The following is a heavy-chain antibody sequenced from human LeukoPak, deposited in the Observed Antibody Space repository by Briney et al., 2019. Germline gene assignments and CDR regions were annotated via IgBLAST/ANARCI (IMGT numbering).Heavy chain of an antibody. CDR1: GFTVSSNY. J-gene: IGHJ3*02. CDR3: AKNSREEDAFDI. Sequence: GGSLRLSCAASGFTVSSNYMSWVRQAPGKGLEWVSAISGSGGSTYYADSVKGRFTISRDNSKNTLYLQMNSLRAEDTAVYYCAKNSREEDAFDIWGQGTMVTVSS. CDR2: ISGSGGST. V-gene: IGHV3-23*01. D-gene: IGHD1-26*01.